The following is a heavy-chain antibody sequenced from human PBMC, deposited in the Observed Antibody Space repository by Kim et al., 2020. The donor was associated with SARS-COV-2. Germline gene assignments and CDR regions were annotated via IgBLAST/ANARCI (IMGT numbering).Heavy chain of an antibody. CDR1: GYTFSNYV. D-gene: IGHD2-2*01. J-gene: IGHJ5*02. Sequence: ASVKVSCKASGYTFSNYVMHWVRQAPGQGLEWMGWIKLGNGDTKYSRKFQGRVTMTWDTSASTAYMELSSLRSEDTAVYYCARAGEYHLNLFDPWGQGTLVTVSS. V-gene: IGHV1-3*01. CDR2: IKLGNGDT. CDR3: ARAGEYHLNLFDP.